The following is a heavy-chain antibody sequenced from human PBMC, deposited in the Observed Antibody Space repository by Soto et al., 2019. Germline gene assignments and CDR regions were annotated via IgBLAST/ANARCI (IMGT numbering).Heavy chain of an antibody. V-gene: IGHV3-33*01. CDR1: GFSFTSYG. J-gene: IGHJ6*02. CDR2: IWYDGSNK. Sequence: GGAPKLSRAASGFSFTSYGMHPVRQVPGKGLEWVAVIWYDGSNKYYADSVKGRFTISRDNSKNTLYLQMNSLRAEDTAVYYCARGMVIGPYGMDVWGQGTRSPSP. D-gene: IGHD5-18*01. CDR3: ARGMVIGPYGMDV.